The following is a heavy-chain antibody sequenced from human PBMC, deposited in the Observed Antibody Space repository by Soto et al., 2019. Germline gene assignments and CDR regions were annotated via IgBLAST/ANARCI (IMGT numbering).Heavy chain of an antibody. J-gene: IGHJ5*02. CDR2: ISYDGNTK. D-gene: IGHD6-13*01. V-gene: IGHV3-30*18. Sequence: QVQLVESVGGVVQPGRSLRLSCAASGFTFNIYGMHWVRQAPGKGLEWVAVISYDGNTKYYADSVKGRFIISRDNSKSTGSLQMNTLRTEDTAVYYCAKAYQGGDSWYWFDPWGQGTLVNVSS. CDR3: AKAYQGGDSWYWFDP. CDR1: GFTFNIYG.